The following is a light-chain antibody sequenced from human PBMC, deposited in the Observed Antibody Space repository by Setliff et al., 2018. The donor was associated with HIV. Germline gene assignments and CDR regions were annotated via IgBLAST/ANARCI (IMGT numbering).Light chain of an antibody. CDR2: GNN. V-gene: IGLV1-40*01. CDR3: SSYASTSYASSSSYV. CDR1: VSNIGTGNS. J-gene: IGLJ1*01. Sequence: QSALTQPPSVSGAPGQRVTISCTGSVSNIGTGNSVHWYQQFPGTAPKLLIFGNNNRPSGVPDRFSGSKSGTSASLAINGLQAEDEADYYCSSYASTSYASSSSYVFGTGTKVTVL.